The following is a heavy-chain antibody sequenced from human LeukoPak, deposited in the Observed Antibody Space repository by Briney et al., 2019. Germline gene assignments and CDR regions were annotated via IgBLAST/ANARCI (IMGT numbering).Heavy chain of an antibody. V-gene: IGHV4-59*08. Sequence: SETLSLTCTVSGGSITRFYWSWIRQSPGKGLEWIGYIYHSGNTNYNPSLKSRVSISIDTSKNQFSLKLISVTAADTAVYYCARLSGGVLNYFDYWGQGTLVTVSS. CDR2: IYHSGNT. CDR1: GGSITRFY. J-gene: IGHJ4*02. CDR3: ARLSGGVLNYFDY. D-gene: IGHD2-8*01.